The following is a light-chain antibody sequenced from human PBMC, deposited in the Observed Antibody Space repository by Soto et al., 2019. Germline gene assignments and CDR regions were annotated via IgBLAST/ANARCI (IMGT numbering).Light chain of an antibody. Sequence: QSALTQPRSVSGSPGQSVAISCTGTSNDVGDYNYVSWYQQHPGKAPKLMIYDVSERPSGVPDRFSGTKSGNTASLTISGLQAEDEADYYCCSYANTYTLFGGGTKLTVL. J-gene: IGLJ2*01. CDR3: CSYANTYTL. V-gene: IGLV2-11*01. CDR1: SNDVGDYNY. CDR2: DVS.